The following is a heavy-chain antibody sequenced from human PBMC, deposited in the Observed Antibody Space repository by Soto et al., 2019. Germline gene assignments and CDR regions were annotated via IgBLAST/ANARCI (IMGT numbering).Heavy chain of an antibody. D-gene: IGHD3-16*02. CDR3: ARARTRLGELSSLDY. J-gene: IGHJ4*02. V-gene: IGHV3-30-3*01. Sequence: AGGSLRLSCAASGFTFSSYAMHWVRQAPGKGLEWVAVISYDGSNKYYADSVKGRFTISRDNSKNTLYLQMNSLRAEDTAVYYCARARTRLGELSSLDYWGQGTLVTVSS. CDR1: GFTFSSYA. CDR2: ISYDGSNK.